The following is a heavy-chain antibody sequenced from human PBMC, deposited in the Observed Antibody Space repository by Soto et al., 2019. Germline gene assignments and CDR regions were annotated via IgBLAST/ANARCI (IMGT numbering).Heavy chain of an antibody. CDR2: IYYSGST. V-gene: IGHV4-39*01. D-gene: IGHD3-3*02. CDR3: ASPKIAFYNWFDP. Sequence: QLQLQESGPGLVKPSETLSLTCTVSGGSISSSSYYWGWIRQPPGKGLEWIGCIYYSGSTYYNPSLTSRVTISVDTSKNQFSLKLSSVTAADTAVYYCASPKIAFYNWFDPWGQGTLVTVSS. J-gene: IGHJ5*02. CDR1: GGSISSSSYY.